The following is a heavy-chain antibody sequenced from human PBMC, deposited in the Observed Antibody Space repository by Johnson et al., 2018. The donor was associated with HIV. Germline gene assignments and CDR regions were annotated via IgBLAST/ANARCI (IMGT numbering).Heavy chain of an antibody. Sequence: QVQLVESGGGVVQPGRSLRLSCAASGFTFSSYAMHWVRQAPGKGLEWVAVISYDGSNKYYADSVKGRFTISRDNSKNTLYLQMNSLRAEDTAVYYCARDHANWGWQGAFDIWGQGTMVTVSS. J-gene: IGHJ3*02. CDR1: GFTFSSYA. CDR3: ARDHANWGWQGAFDI. CDR2: ISYDGSNK. D-gene: IGHD7-27*01. V-gene: IGHV3-30*04.